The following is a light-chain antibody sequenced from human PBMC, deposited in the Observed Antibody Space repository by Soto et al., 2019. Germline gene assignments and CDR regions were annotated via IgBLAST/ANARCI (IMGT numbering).Light chain of an antibody. CDR2: DXS. CDR3: VSFTVHYSYV. V-gene: IGLV2-14*01. J-gene: IGLJ1*01. CDR1: SGDVGAYDF. Sequence: HSVLSQPSSVSVSPGHSITISCPGTSGDVGAYDFVSWYQHPPGKAPRLVIYDXSXRPAGASDRFSGSKSGSTASLTISSLQAEDEADYYCVSFTVHYSYVFGTGTKVTVL.